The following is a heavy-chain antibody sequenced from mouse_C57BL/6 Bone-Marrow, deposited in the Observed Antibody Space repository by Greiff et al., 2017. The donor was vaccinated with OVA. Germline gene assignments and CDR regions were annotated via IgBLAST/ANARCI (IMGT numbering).Heavy chain of an antibody. D-gene: IGHD1-1*02. V-gene: IGHV1-63*01. CDR2: IYPGGGYT. Sequence: QVQLQQPGTELVKPGASVKLSCKASGYTFTNYWIGWAKQRPGHGLEWIGDIYPGGGYTNYNEKFKGKATLTADKSSSTAYMQFSSLTSEDAGIYYCARRGSYGRYFDVWGTGTTVTVSS. CDR1: GYTFTNYW. J-gene: IGHJ1*03. CDR3: ARRGSYGRYFDV.